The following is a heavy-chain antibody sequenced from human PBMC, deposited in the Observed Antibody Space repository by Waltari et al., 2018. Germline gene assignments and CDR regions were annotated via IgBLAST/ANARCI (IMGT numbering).Heavy chain of an antibody. Sequence: EVQLLESGGGLVQPGGSLRLSCAASGFTFSSYAVSWVCQAPGKGLEWVSAISGTGGSTYYADSVKGRFTISRDNSKNTLYLQMNSLRAEDTAVYYCAKGGAFTNPFDYWGQGTLVTVSS. J-gene: IGHJ4*02. CDR3: AKGGAFTNPFDY. CDR1: GFTFSSYA. CDR2: ISGTGGST. D-gene: IGHD3-10*01. V-gene: IGHV3-23*01.